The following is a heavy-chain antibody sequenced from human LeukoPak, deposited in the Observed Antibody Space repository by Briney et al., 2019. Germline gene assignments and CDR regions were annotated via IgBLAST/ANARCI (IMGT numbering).Heavy chain of an antibody. CDR3: ASSGSYRFDY. CDR1: GFTFSNYY. Sequence: GGSLRLSCAASGFTFSNYYMTWVRLPPGKGLEWVANIKPDGSEKWYVDSVKGRFTISRDNARNSLYLQMDGLRAEDTAVYYCASSGSYRFDYWGQGTLVTVSS. J-gene: IGHJ4*02. V-gene: IGHV3-7*01. D-gene: IGHD1-26*01. CDR2: IKPDGSEK.